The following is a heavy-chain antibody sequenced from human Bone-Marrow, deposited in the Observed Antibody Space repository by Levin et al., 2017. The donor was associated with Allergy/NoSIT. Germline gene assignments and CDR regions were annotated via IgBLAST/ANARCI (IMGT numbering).Heavy chain of an antibody. D-gene: IGHD2-21*02. CDR3: ARRCGGDCYSDAFDV. CDR1: GYSFTNYW. J-gene: IGHJ3*01. V-gene: IGHV5-10-1*01. CDR2: IDPGDSYR. Sequence: AASVKVSCKASGYSFTNYWISWVRQMPGKGLEWVGRIDPGDSYRSYSPSFQGHVSISVDKSISTAYLQWSSLEASDSAIYYCARRCGGDCYSDAFDVWGQGTMVAVSS.